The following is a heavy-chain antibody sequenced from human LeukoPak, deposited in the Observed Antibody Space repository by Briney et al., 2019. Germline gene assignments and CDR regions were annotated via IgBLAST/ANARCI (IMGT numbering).Heavy chain of an antibody. CDR1: SGSISTHY. CDR2: IHSSGNT. CDR3: ARAESDWKNAYYYYYIDV. D-gene: IGHD1-1*01. V-gene: IGHV4-4*07. J-gene: IGHJ6*03. Sequence: SETLSLTCTVSSGSISTHYWSWIRQPAGKGLEWIGRIHSSGNTNYNPSLKSRVTMSVDSSREQFSLNLNSLTAADTAVYYCARAESDWKNAYYYYYIDVWGKGTTVTVSS.